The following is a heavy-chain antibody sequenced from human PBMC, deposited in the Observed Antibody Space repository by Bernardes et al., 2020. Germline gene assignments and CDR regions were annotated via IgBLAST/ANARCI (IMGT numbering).Heavy chain of an antibody. CDR3: ARNPGDWPFHP. Sequence: SETLSLTCSVSGTSISYYYWSWIRQSPGKGLEWMGHVQYSGATNYNPSLESRVTMSVDTSKNQFSLKLPSMTAADTAISYCARNPGDWPFHPWGQGNLVTVSS. D-gene: IGHD3-10*01. CDR2: VQYSGAT. CDR1: GTSISYYY. J-gene: IGHJ5*02. V-gene: IGHV4-59*01.